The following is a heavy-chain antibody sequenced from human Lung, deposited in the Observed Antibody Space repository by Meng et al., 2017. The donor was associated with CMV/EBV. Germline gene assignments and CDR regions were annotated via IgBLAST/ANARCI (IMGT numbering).Heavy chain of an antibody. Sequence: SCAASGFTFSSYAMHWVRQAPGKGLEWVAVISYDGSNKYYADSVKGRFTISRDNSKNTLYLQMNSLRVEDTAVYYCTRGGGTISIFGVARIVGGMDVWGRGXTVTVSS. CDR3: TRGGGTISIFGVARIVGGMDV. J-gene: IGHJ6*02. CDR2: ISYDGSNK. CDR1: GFTFSSYA. D-gene: IGHD3-3*01. V-gene: IGHV3-30*04.